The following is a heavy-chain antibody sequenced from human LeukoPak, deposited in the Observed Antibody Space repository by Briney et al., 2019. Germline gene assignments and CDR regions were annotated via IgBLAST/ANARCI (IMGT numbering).Heavy chain of an antibody. CDR1: GFTFSSYG. V-gene: IGHV3-30*18. CDR2: ISYDGSNK. D-gene: IGHD3-3*01. J-gene: IGHJ4*02. CDR3: AKGGTIFGVVTHLDH. Sequence: GRSLRLSCAASGFTFSSYGMHWVRQAPGKGLEWVAVISYDGSNKYYADSVKGRFTISRDNSKNTQYLQMNSLRAEDTAVYFCAKGGTIFGVVTHLDHWGQGTLVTVSS.